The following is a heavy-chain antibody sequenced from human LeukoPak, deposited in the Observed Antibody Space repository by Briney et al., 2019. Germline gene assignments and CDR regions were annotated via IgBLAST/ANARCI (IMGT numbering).Heavy chain of an antibody. Sequence: PGRSLRLSCAASGFTFSSYGMHWVRQAPGKGLEWVAVIWYDGSNKYYADSVKGRFTISRDNSKNTLYLQMNSLRAEDTAVYYCARGNYGDSTDFWGQGTLVTVSS. CDR3: ARGNYGDSTDF. D-gene: IGHD4-17*01. CDR1: GFTFSSYG. CDR2: IWYDGSNK. J-gene: IGHJ4*02. V-gene: IGHV3-33*01.